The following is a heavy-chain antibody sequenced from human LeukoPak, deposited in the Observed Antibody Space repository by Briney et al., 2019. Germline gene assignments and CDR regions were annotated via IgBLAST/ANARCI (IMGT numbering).Heavy chain of an antibody. V-gene: IGHV3-15*01. D-gene: IGHD3-3*01. CDR1: GFTFSNAW. Sequence: GGSLRLSCAASGFTFSNAWMSWVRQAPGKGLEWVGRIKSKTDGGTTDYAAPVKGRFTISRDDSKNTLYLQMNSLKTEDTAVYYCTTDQSDDFWSRQRMNWFEPWGQGTLVTVSS. J-gene: IGHJ5*02. CDR3: TTDQSDDFWSRQRMNWFEP. CDR2: IKSKTDGGTT.